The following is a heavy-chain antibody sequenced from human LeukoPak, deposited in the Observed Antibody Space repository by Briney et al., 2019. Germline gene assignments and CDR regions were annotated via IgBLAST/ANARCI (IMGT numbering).Heavy chain of an antibody. CDR3: ANSLRSSRDY. Sequence: GGSLRLSCAASGFTFSSYGMHWVRQAPGKGLEWVSAISGSGGSTYYADSVKGRFTISRDNSKNTLYLQMNSLRAEDTAVYYCANSLRSSRDYWGQGTLVTVSS. CDR2: ISGSGGST. J-gene: IGHJ4*02. V-gene: IGHV3-23*01. CDR1: GFTFSSYG.